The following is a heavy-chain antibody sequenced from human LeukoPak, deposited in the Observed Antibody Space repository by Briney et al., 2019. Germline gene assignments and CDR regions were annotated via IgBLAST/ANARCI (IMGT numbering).Heavy chain of an antibody. CDR3: VAEGTYYYGSGSHKNWFDP. Sequence: ASVKVSCKASGYTFTSYAISWVRQAPGQGPEWMGWINMYNGNANYAQKLQGRVTMTTDTSTSTAYMELRSLRSEDTAVYYCVAEGTYYYGSGSHKNWFDPWGQGTLVTVSS. CDR1: GYTFTSYA. J-gene: IGHJ5*02. CDR2: INMYNGNA. D-gene: IGHD3-10*01. V-gene: IGHV1-18*01.